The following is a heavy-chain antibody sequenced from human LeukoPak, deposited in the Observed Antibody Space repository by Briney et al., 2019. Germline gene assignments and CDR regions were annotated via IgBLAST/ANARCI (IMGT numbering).Heavy chain of an antibody. CDR2: IYTSGST. J-gene: IGHJ3*02. CDR3: ARGTRLQYAPTRCDAFDI. D-gene: IGHD2-2*01. V-gene: IGHV4-61*02. Sequence: PSETLSLTCTVSGGSISSSSYYWGWIRQPPGKGLEWIGRIYTSGSTNYNPSLKSRVTISVDTSKNQFSLKLSSVTAADTAVYYCARGTRLQYAPTRCDAFDIWGQGTMVTVSS. CDR1: GGSISSSSYY.